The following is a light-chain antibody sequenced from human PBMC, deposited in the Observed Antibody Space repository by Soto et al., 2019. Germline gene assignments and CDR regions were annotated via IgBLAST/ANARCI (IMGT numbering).Light chain of an antibody. CDR1: SSNIGAGYD. Sequence: SVLTQPPSVSGAPGQRVTISCTGSSSNIGAGYDVHWYQHLPGTAPKLLIYGNTNRPSGVPDRISGSKSGTSASLAITGLQAEDEADYYCQSYDSSLSGYVFGTGTKVTVL. V-gene: IGLV1-40*01. CDR2: GNT. J-gene: IGLJ1*01. CDR3: QSYDSSLSGYV.